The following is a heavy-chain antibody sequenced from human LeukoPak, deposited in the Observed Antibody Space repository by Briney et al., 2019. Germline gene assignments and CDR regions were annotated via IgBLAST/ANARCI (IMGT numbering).Heavy chain of an antibody. CDR3: AKDYARGGVYDILTGDIDY. J-gene: IGHJ4*02. CDR1: GFTFDDYA. D-gene: IGHD3-9*01. CDR2: ISWNSGSI. V-gene: IGHV3-9*01. Sequence: GRSLRLSCAASGFTFDDYAMHWVRQAPGKGLEWVSGISWNSGSIGYADSVKGRFTISRDNAKNSLYLQMNSLRAEDTVLYYCAKDYARGGVYDILTGDIDYWGQGTLVTVSS.